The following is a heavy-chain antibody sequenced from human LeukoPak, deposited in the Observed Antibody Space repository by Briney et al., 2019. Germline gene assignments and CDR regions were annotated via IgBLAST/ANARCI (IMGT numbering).Heavy chain of an antibody. V-gene: IGHV3-73*01. J-gene: IGHJ5*02. CDR1: GFTFSNAW. CDR2: IRSKVKNYAT. CDR3: TGHDGDMVSTLGWFDP. Sequence: GGSLRLSCAASGFTFSNAWMNWVRQASGKGLEWVGRIRSKVKNYATAYAASVTGRFTISRDDSRSTAYLQMSSLKTEDTAVYYCTGHDGDMVSTLGWFDPWGQGTLVTVSS. D-gene: IGHD5/OR15-5a*01.